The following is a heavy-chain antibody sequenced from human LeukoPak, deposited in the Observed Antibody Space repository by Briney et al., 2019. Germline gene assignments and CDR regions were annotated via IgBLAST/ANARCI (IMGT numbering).Heavy chain of an antibody. CDR3: AITIFGVVIPS. V-gene: IGHV7-4-1*02. D-gene: IGHD3-3*01. Sequence: APVKVSCKASGYTFTSYAMNWVRQAPGQGLEWMGWINTNTGNPTYAQGFTGRFVFSLDTSVSTAYLQISSLKAEDTAVYYCAITIFGVVIPSWGQGTLVTVSS. CDR1: GYTFTSYA. CDR2: INTNTGNP. J-gene: IGHJ5*02.